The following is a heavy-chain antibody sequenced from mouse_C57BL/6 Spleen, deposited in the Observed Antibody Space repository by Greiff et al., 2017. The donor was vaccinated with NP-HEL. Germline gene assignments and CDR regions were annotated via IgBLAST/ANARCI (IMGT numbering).Heavy chain of an antibody. CDR2: IYPSDRET. J-gene: IGHJ2*01. D-gene: IGHD3-1*01. Sequence: QVHVKQPGAELVRPGSSVKLSCKASGYTFTSYWMDWVKQRPGQGLEWIGNIYPSDRETHYNQKFKDKAKLTVDKSSSTAYRQISSQTSEDAAVDYCARWNPSHSGVWGKGTTLTVST. CDR1: GYTFTSYW. CDR3: ARWNPSHSGV. V-gene: IGHV1-61*01.